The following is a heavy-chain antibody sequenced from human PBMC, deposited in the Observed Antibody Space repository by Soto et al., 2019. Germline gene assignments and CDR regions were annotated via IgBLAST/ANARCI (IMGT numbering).Heavy chain of an antibody. CDR1: GFTFSSYA. V-gene: IGHV3-23*01. CDR2: ISGSGGST. J-gene: IGHJ4*02. Sequence: EVQLLESGGGLVQPGGSLRLSCAASGFTFSSYAMSWVRQAPGKGLEWVSAISGSGGSTYYADSVKGRFTISRDNSKNTLYLQMNSLRAEDTAVYYCALSEGSGWYLPLDYWGQGTLVTVSS. CDR3: ALSEGSGWYLPLDY. D-gene: IGHD6-19*01.